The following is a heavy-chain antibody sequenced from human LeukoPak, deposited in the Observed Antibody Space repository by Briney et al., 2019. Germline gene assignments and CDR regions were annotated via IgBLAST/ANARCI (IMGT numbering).Heavy chain of an antibody. CDR3: ARHASSSSLDN. Sequence: WETLSLTCAVSGYSISSGYYWGWIRQPPGKGLEWNGSIYHSGSTYYNPSLKSRVTISVDTSKNQFSLKLRFMTAADTAVYYCARHASSSSLDNWRQGTVVTVSS. D-gene: IGHD6-13*01. J-gene: IGHJ4*02. V-gene: IGHV4-38-2*01. CDR2: IYHSGST. CDR1: GYSISSGYY.